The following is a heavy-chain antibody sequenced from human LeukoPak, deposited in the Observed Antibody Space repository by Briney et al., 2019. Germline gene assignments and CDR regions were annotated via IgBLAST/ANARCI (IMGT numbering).Heavy chain of an antibody. J-gene: IGHJ3*02. CDR3: AKPLVGATPPDAFDI. CDR2: ISGSGGST. V-gene: IGHV3-23*01. D-gene: IGHD1-26*01. Sequence: GGSLRLSCAASGFAFSRYAMTWVRQAPGKGLEWVSAISGSGGSTYYADSVKGRFTISRDNSKNTLYLQMNSLRAEDTAVYYCAKPLVGATPPDAFDIWGQGTMVTVSS. CDR1: GFAFSRYA.